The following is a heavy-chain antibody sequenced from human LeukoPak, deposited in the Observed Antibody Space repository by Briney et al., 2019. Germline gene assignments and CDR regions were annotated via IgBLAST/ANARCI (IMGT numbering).Heavy chain of an antibody. J-gene: IGHJ5*02. CDR2: INSDGSST. Sequence: GGSLRLSCAASGFTFSDHYMDWVRQAPGKGLVWVSRINSDGSSTTYADSVKGRFTISRDNAKNTLYLQMNSLRAEDTAVYYCAGDPYYYGSGNYGFDPWGQGTLVTVSS. V-gene: IGHV3-74*01. D-gene: IGHD3-10*01. CDR3: AGDPYYYGSGNYGFDP. CDR1: GFTFSDHY.